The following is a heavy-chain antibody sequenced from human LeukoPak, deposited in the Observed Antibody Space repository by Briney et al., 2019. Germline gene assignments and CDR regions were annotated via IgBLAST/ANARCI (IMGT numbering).Heavy chain of an antibody. J-gene: IGHJ3*02. CDR1: GGSISSYY. D-gene: IGHD3-9*01. CDR3: ARASRGLRYFDWLGDAFDI. V-gene: IGHV4-59*01. Sequence: SETLSLTCTVSGGSISSYYWSWIRQPPGKGLEWMGYIYYSGSTNYNPSLKSRVTISVDTSKNQFSLKLSSVTAADTAVYYCARASRGLRYFDWLGDAFDIWGQGTMVTVSS. CDR2: IYYSGST.